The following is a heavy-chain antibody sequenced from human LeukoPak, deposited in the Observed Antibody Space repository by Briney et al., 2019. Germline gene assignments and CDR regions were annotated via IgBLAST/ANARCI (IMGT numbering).Heavy chain of an antibody. CDR3: ARWYHVNALDI. J-gene: IGHJ3*02. D-gene: IGHD2-2*01. CDR2: INPGSGGT. Sequence: ASVKVSCKASGYTFTGYYIHWVRQAPGQGLEWMGWINPGSGGTNYAQKFQGRVIMTRDTSITTAYMEVNSQISDDTAVYYCARWYHVNALDIWGQGTMVTVSS. CDR1: GYTFTGYY. V-gene: IGHV1-2*02.